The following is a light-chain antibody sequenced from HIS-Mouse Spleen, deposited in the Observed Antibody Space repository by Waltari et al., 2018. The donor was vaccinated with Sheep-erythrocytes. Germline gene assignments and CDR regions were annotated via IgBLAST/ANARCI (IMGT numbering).Light chain of an antibody. V-gene: IGLV2-11*01. CDR3: CSYAGSYNHV. Sequence: QSALTQPRSVSGSPGQSVPISCTGTSSDVGGDTYVSWYQQHPGKAPKLMIYDVSKRPSGVPDRFSGSKSGNTASLTISGLQAEDEADYYCCSYAGSYNHVFATGTKVTVL. CDR1: SSDVGGDTY. J-gene: IGLJ1*01. CDR2: DVS.